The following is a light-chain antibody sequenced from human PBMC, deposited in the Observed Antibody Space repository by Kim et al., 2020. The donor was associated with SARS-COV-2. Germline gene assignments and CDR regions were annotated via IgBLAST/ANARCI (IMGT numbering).Light chain of an antibody. Sequence: EIVLTQSPGTLSLSPGERATLSCRASQSVRSNYLAWYQRKPGQAPRLLIYGATSRANGIPDRFSGSGSGTDFTLTISRLEPEDFAVYYCQQYGSSPPMHTFGQGTKLEI. J-gene: IGKJ2*01. V-gene: IGKV3-20*01. CDR2: GAT. CDR3: QQYGSSPPMHT. CDR1: QSVRSNY.